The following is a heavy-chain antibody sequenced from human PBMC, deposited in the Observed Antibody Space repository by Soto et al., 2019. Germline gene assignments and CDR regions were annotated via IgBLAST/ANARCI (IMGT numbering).Heavy chain of an antibody. CDR3: ARGSSCYYDSSGYP. J-gene: IGHJ6*02. D-gene: IGHD3-22*01. V-gene: IGHV1-69*13. Sequence: SVKVSCKASGGTFSSYAISWVRQAPGQGLEWMGGIIPIFGTANYAQKFQGRVTITADESTSTAYMELSSLRSEDTAVYYCARGSSCYYDSSGYPWGQGTTVTVS. CDR1: GGTFSSYA. CDR2: IIPIFGTA.